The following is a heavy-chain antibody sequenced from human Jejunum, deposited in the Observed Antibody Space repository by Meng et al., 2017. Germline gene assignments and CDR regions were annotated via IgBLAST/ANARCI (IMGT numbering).Heavy chain of an antibody. D-gene: IGHD6-13*01. J-gene: IGHJ1*01. Sequence: QVRLQQWGAGLLKPSETLSLTCAVYGGSFSGYYGSWVRQSPGKGLEWIAEINHSGSSNYNPSFQSRVTISVDRPRNQFSLKLSSVTAADTGVYYCARPAGYSSDWYKYFQHGGQGTLVTVSS. V-gene: IGHV4-34*02. CDR3: ARPAGYSSDWYKYFQH. CDR1: GGSFSGYY. CDR2: INHSGSS.